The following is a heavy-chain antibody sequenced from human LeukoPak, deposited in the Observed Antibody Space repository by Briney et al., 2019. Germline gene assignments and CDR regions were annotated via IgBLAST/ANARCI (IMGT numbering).Heavy chain of an antibody. V-gene: IGHV3-43D*03. CDR1: GFTFDDYA. J-gene: IGHJ6*02. CDR3: AKGVPIAAAATYYGMDV. Sequence: GGSLRLSCAASGFTFDDYAMHWVRQAPGKGLEWVSLISWDGGSTYYADSVKGRFTISRDNSKNSLYLQMNSLRAEDTALYYCAKGVPIAAAATYYGMDVWGQGTTVTVSS. CDR2: ISWDGGST. D-gene: IGHD6-13*01.